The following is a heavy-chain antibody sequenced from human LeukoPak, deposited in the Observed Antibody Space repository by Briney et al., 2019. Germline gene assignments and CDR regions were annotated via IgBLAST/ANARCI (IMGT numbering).Heavy chain of an antibody. CDR3: ARVLDSGNYYFDY. Sequence: GGSLRLSRAASGFTFSSYGMNWVRQAPGKGLEWVSSITSSSYKYYADSVKGRFTISRDNAKNSLYLQMNSLRAEDTAVYYCARVLDSGNYYFDYWGQGTLVTVSS. J-gene: IGHJ4*02. V-gene: IGHV3-21*01. CDR2: ITSSSYK. D-gene: IGHD1-26*01. CDR1: GFTFSSYG.